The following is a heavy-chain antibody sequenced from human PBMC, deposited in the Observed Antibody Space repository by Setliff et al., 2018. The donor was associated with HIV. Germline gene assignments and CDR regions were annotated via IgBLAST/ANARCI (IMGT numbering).Heavy chain of an antibody. D-gene: IGHD3-9*01. V-gene: IGHV1-69*13. CDR3: ATSPRGTYYDILTGLPRGYFDP. Sequence: SVKVSCKASGGTFSRLAISWVRQAPGQGLEWMGGIIPIYGTVNYAQKFQGRVTITADESTTTAYMGLSSLRSEDTAVYYCATSPRGTYYDILTGLPRGYFDPWGQGTQVTVS. CDR2: IIPIYGTV. CDR1: GGTFSRLA. J-gene: IGHJ5*02.